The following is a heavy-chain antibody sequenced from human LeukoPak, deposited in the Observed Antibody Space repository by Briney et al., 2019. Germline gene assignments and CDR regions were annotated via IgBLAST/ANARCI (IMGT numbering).Heavy chain of an antibody. Sequence: SETLSLTCTVSGGSISSYYWSWIRQPPGKGLEWIGYIYYSGSTNYNPSLKSRVTISVDTSKNQYSLKLSSVTAADTAVYYCARATTGTTNWFDPWGQGTLVAVSS. CDR2: IYYSGST. V-gene: IGHV4-59*01. J-gene: IGHJ5*02. CDR1: GGSISSYY. CDR3: ARATTGTTNWFDP. D-gene: IGHD1-1*01.